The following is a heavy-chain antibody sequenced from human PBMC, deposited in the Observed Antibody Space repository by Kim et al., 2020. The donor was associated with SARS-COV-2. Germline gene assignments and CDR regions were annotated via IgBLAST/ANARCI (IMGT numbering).Heavy chain of an antibody. Sequence: SETLSLTCTVSGGSISSYYWSWIRQPAGKGLEWIGRIYTCGSTNYNPSLKSRVTMSVDTSKNQFSLKLSSVTAADTAVYYCARDSEYYDFWSGYHLGVDIWGQGTMVTVSS. CDR1: GGSISSYY. CDR3: ARDSEYYDFWSGYHLGVDI. V-gene: IGHV4-4*07. D-gene: IGHD3-3*01. CDR2: IYTCGST. J-gene: IGHJ3*02.